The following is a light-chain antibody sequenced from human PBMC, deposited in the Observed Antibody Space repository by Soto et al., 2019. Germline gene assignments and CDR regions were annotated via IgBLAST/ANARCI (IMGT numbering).Light chain of an antibody. Sequence: DIQMTQSPSSLSASVGDRVTITCRASQGISTYLAWYQQKPGKVPKLLIYAAFTLQSGVPSRFSGSGSGTDFTLTISSLQPEDVATYYCQKYNSAPRTLGPGTKVDIK. CDR2: AAF. V-gene: IGKV1-27*01. J-gene: IGKJ3*01. CDR1: QGISTY. CDR3: QKYNSAPRT.